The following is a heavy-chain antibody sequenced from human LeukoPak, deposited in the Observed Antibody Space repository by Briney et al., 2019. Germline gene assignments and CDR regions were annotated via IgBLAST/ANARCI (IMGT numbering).Heavy chain of an antibody. J-gene: IGHJ5*02. Sequence: GGSLRLSCAASGFTFSSYAMSWVRQAPGKGLEWVSAISGSGDYTYYADSVKGRFTISRDNPKNTLYLQMSSLRVKDTAVYYCAKSVAYTDYDWFDPWGQGTLVTVSS. CDR1: GFTFSSYA. V-gene: IGHV3-23*01. CDR3: AKSVAYTDYDWFDP. D-gene: IGHD4-17*01. CDR2: ISGSGDYT.